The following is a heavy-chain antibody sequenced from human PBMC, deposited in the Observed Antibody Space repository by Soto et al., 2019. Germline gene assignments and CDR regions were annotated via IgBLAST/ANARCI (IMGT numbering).Heavy chain of an antibody. CDR2: ISGSGGST. CDR1: GFTFSSYA. V-gene: IGHV3-23*01. D-gene: IGHD6-13*01. Sequence: EVQLLESGGGLVQPGGSLRLSCAASGFTFSSYAMNWVRQAPGTGLDWVSAISGSGGSTFYADSVQGRFTISRDNSKNTLYLQMNSLRAEDTAVYYCAKISPAAGYYYYSMDVWGQGTTVTVSS. J-gene: IGHJ6*02. CDR3: AKISPAAGYYYYSMDV.